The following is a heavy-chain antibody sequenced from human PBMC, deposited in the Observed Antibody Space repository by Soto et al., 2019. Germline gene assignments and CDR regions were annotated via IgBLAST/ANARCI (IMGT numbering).Heavy chain of an antibody. CDR3: ARIKDGIAAAGTGGFFDY. J-gene: IGHJ4*02. V-gene: IGHV4-34*01. D-gene: IGHD6-13*01. Sequence: QVPLQQWGAGLLKPSETLSLTCAVYGGSFSGYYWSWIRQPPGKGLEWIGEINHSGSTNYNPSLKSRVTISVDTSKNQFSLKLSSVTAADTAVYYCARIKDGIAAAGTGGFFDYWGQGTLVTVSS. CDR2: INHSGST. CDR1: GGSFSGYY.